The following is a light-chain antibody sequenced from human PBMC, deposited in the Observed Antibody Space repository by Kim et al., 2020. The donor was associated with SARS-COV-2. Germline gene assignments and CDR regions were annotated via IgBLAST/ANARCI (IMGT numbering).Light chain of an antibody. CDR2: SAS. V-gene: IGKV3-15*01. CDR1: QTVTSN. Sequence: SVSPGERATRSCRASQTVTSNLAWYQQKPGQAPRLLLFSASTRATGIPARFSGSGSGTDFTLTISSLQSEDFAVYYCQQYYNWPLTFGQGTKLEI. CDR3: QQYYNWPLT. J-gene: IGKJ2*01.